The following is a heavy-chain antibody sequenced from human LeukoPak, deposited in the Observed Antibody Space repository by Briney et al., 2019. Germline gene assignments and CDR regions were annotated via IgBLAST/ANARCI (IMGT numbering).Heavy chain of an antibody. J-gene: IGHJ4*02. D-gene: IGHD5-18*01. CDR1: GFTLSSYT. V-gene: IGHV3-48*02. CDR2: VRASSDI. CDR3: ARDALHTAHFDC. Sequence: QPGGSLRLSCAASGFTLSSYTMNWVRQPPRKGLQWVSTVRASSDIHYSVSVKGRFNISRDDARNSLYLQMNSLRDEDTAVYYCARDALHTAHFDCWGQGTLVTVSS.